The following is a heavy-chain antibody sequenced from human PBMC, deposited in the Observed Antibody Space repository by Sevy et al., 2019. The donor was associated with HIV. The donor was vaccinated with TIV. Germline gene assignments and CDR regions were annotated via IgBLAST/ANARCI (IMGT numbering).Heavy chain of an antibody. CDR3: ARDYYGAFDI. V-gene: IGHV3-21*01. Sequence: GGSLRLSCAASGFTFSSYSMNWVRRAPGKGLEWVSSVSSSSSYIYYADSVKGRFTISRDNAKNSLYLQMNSLRAEDTAAYYCARDYYGAFDIWGQGTMVTVSS. CDR1: GFTFSSYS. J-gene: IGHJ3*02. D-gene: IGHD3-10*01. CDR2: VSSSSSYI.